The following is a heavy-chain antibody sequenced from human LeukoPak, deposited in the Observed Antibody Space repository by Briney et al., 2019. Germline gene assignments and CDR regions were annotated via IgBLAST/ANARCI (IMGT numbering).Heavy chain of an antibody. V-gene: IGHV1-2*02. CDR3: ARSILAGYYYGSGSYLDY. CDR1: GYTFTGYY. Sequence: ASVKVSCKASGYTFTGYYMHWVRQAPGQGLEWMGWINPNSGGTNYAQKFQGRVTMTRDTSISTAYMELSRLRSDDTAVYYCARSILAGYYYGSGSYLDYWGQGTLVAVSS. J-gene: IGHJ4*02. CDR2: INPNSGGT. D-gene: IGHD3-10*01.